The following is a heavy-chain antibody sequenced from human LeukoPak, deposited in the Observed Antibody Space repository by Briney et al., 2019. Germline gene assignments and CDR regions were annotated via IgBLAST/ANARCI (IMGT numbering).Heavy chain of an antibody. D-gene: IGHD2-21*01. CDR3: ARQGVVIANYYMDV. J-gene: IGHJ6*03. Sequence: GESLKISCQGSGYSFTSHWSGWVRQMPGKGLEWMGIIYPGDSNTRYSPSFQGQVTISVDKSISTAYLQWSSLKASDTAMYYCARQGVVIANYYMDVWGKGTTVTVSS. V-gene: IGHV5-51*01. CDR1: GYSFTSHW. CDR2: IYPGDSNT.